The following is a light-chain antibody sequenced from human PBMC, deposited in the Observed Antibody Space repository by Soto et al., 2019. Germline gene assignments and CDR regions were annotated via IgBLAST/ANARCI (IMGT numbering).Light chain of an antibody. CDR3: QQSYSTLWT. Sequence: DIQMTQSPSSLSASVGDRVTITCRASQSISSYLNWYQQKQGKAPKLLIYAAYSLQSGVPSRFSGSGSGTDFTLTISSLQPEDFATYYCQQSYSTLWTCGQGTKLEIK. V-gene: IGKV1-39*01. CDR1: QSISSY. CDR2: AAY. J-gene: IGKJ2*02.